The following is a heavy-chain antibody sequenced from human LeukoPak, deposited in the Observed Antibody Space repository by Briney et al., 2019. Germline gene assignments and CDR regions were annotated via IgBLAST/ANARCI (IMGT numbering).Heavy chain of an antibody. Sequence: ASVKVSCKVSGYTHTELSMHWVRQAPGKGLEWMGGFDPEDGETIYAQKFQGRVTMTEDTSTDTAYMELSSLRSEDTAVYYCATPIAVAGIYYYYGMDVWGQGTTVTVSS. J-gene: IGHJ6*02. D-gene: IGHD6-19*01. CDR3: ATPIAVAGIYYYYGMDV. CDR2: FDPEDGET. CDR1: GYTHTELS. V-gene: IGHV1-24*01.